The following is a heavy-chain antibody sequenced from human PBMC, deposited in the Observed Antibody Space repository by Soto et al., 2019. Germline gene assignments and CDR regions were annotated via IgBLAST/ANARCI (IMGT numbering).Heavy chain of an antibody. V-gene: IGHV3-73*01. J-gene: IGHJ3*02. D-gene: IGHD3-22*01. CDR1: GFTFSGSA. Sequence: GGSLRLSCAASGFTFSGSAMHWVRQASGKGLEWVGRIRSKAHSYATAYAASGKGRFTISRDDSKNTAYLQMNSLKTEDTAVYYCTRLGYYYDSSGYPDAFDIWGEGTMVTVSS. CDR3: TRLGYYYDSSGYPDAFDI. CDR2: IRSKAHSYAT.